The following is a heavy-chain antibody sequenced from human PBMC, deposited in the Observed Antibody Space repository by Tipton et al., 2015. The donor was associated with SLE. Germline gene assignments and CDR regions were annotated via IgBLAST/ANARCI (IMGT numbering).Heavy chain of an antibody. CDR2: ISSGDSRT. J-gene: IGHJ4*02. D-gene: IGHD6-19*01. CDR3: ARTPSSGWMVYFDY. CDR1: GFTFSSYW. Sequence: SLRLSCAASGFTFSSYWMHWVRQTPGKGLGWVSRISSGDSRTSHADSVKGRFSISRDNANNSLYLQMNSRRAEDTAVYYCARTPSSGWMVYFDYWGQGTLVTVSS. V-gene: IGHV3-74*01.